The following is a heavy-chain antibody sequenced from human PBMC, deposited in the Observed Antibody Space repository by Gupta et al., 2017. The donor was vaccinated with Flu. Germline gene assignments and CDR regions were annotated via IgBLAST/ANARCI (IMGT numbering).Heavy chain of an antibody. CDR3: AKRGGIQRWPFDY. Sequence: EVQLLESGAGSVQPGGSLRLSCAVSGFTFSSYAMSWVRQAPGKGLEWVSAISSSGGRAYYADSVKGRLTSSRDKSKNELYLQRKRRRDEDTAVYYCAKRGGIQRWPFDYWGQGTLVIVSS. J-gene: IGHJ4*02. D-gene: IGHD5-18*01. V-gene: IGHV3-23*01. CDR2: ISSSGGRA. CDR1: GFTFSSYA.